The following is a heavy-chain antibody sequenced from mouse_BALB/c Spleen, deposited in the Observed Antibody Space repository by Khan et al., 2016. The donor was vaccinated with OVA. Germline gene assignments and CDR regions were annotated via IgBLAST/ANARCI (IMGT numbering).Heavy chain of an antibody. Sequence: EVQLQESGPGLVTPSQSLSLTCTVSGYSFTSCYVWYWIRQFPGNILELMGFISDSGSTNYNPSLKSRISITRDTSKNQFFLQLNSVTTGDTTAYYCARTARIEYWGQGTTLTVSS. J-gene: IGHJ2*01. D-gene: IGHD1-2*01. CDR3: ARTARIEY. V-gene: IGHV3-2*02. CDR1: GYSFTSCYV. CDR2: ISDSGST.